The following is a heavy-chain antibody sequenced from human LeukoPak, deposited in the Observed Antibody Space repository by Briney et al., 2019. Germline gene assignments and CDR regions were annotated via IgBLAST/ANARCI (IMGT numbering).Heavy chain of an antibody. V-gene: IGHV3-23*01. D-gene: IGHD2-21*02. J-gene: IGHJ5*02. CDR3: AKGAYHDFINWFDP. Sequence: SGGSLRLSCAASGFTSGFTFSSFAMSWVRQAPGKGLEWVSAISGSGGSTYYADSVKGRFTISRDNSKNTLYLQMNSLRAEDTAVYYCAKGAYHDFINWFDPWGQGTLVTVSS. CDR2: ISGSGGST. CDR1: GFTFSSFA.